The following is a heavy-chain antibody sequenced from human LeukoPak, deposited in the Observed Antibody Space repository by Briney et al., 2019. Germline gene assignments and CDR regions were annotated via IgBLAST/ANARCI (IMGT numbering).Heavy chain of an antibody. J-gene: IGHJ4*02. CDR1: GFIFSDHY. V-gene: IGHV3-72*01. CDR3: VRLGSTSPGNWYKLFDQ. D-gene: IGHD2-2*01. Sequence: GGSLRLSCAASGFIFSDHYMDWVRQAPGKGLEWVGRTRNEANIYTTKYAASVKGRFTISRDDSKNSLYLQMNSLRVEDTALYYCVRLGSTSPGNWYKLFDQWGQGTLVTVSS. CDR2: TRNEANIYTT.